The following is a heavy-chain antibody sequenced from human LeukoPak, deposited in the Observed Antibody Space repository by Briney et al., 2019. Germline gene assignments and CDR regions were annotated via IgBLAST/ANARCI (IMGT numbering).Heavy chain of an antibody. D-gene: IGHD4-17*01. CDR1: GYTFNNYG. Sequence: ASVKVSCKASGYTFNNYGIGWVRQAPGQGLEWVGWISPYNGNTKYAQKFQGRVTMTTDTSTSTAYMDLRSLSFDDTAVYYCARNSTATTQGMDVWGSGTTVTVSS. V-gene: IGHV1-18*01. CDR2: ISPYNGNT. J-gene: IGHJ6*03. CDR3: ARNSTATTQGMDV.